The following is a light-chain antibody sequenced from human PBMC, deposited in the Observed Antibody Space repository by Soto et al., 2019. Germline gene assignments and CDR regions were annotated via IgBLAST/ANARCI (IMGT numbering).Light chain of an antibody. CDR1: QSISSW. J-gene: IGKJ2*01. CDR3: KQYNSYSYT. Sequence: DIQMTQSPSTLSASVGDRVTITCRASQSISSWLAWYQQKPGKAPKLLIYKASSLESGVPSRFSGSGSGTEFTLTISSLQPDDVATYYCKQYNSYSYTFGQGTKLEIK. V-gene: IGKV1-5*03. CDR2: KAS.